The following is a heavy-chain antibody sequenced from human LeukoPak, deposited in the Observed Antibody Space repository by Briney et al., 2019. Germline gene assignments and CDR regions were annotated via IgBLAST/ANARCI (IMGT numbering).Heavy chain of an antibody. CDR2: IYYSGST. Sequence: SETLSLTCTVSGGSISSGDYYWSWIRQPPGKGLEWIGYIYYSGSTYYNPSLKSRVTISVDTSKNQFSLKLSSVTAADTAVYYCARRASGWFPFDYWGQGTLVTVSS. CDR3: ARRASGWFPFDY. V-gene: IGHV4-30-4*01. J-gene: IGHJ4*02. CDR1: GGSISSGDYY. D-gene: IGHD6-19*01.